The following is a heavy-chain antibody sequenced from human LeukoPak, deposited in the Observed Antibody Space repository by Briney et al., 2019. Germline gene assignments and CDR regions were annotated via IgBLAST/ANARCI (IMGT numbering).Heavy chain of an antibody. V-gene: IGHV4-61*02. J-gene: IGHJ4*02. Sequence: PSETLSLTCTVSGDSISSGDYYWSWIRQPAGKGLEWIGRISSSGSTNYNPSLKSRVTISVDTSKNQFSLKLSSVTAADTAVYYCARLRYFYDSSGYSHFPPDDYWGQGTLVTVSS. CDR2: ISSSGST. CDR3: ARLRYFYDSSGYSHFPPDDY. CDR1: GDSISSGDYY. D-gene: IGHD3-22*01.